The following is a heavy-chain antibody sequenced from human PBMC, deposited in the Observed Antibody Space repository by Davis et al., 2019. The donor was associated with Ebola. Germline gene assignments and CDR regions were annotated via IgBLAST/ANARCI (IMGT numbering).Heavy chain of an antibody. CDR2: MSGTSSVT. Sequence: GESLKISCSTSGFTFSSFAMSWVRQAPGKGLESVATMSGTSSVTFYALSVKGRFPISRDNSRNTLYLQMNSLTADDTAVYYCAKGGAVSSQSSGRGYFDSWGQGTLATVSS. CDR1: GFTFSSFA. D-gene: IGHD6-13*01. J-gene: IGHJ4*02. CDR3: AKGGAVSSQSSGRGYFDS. V-gene: IGHV3-23*01.